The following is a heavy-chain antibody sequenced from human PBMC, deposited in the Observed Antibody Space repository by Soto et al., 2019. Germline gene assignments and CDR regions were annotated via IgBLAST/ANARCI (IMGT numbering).Heavy chain of an antibody. CDR2: IDPSDSDS. CDR3: ATSPHCGGDCYDLDS. CDR1: GYRFTAYW. Sequence: GESLKISCKGSGYRFTAYWINWVRQMPGRGLEWMGRIDPSDSDSKYSPSFEGHVSFSADKSISTAYLQWSSLRSSDTAMYFCATSPHCGGDCYDLDSWGQGTWSPSPQ. J-gene: IGHJ4*02. V-gene: IGHV5-10-1*01. D-gene: IGHD2-21*01.